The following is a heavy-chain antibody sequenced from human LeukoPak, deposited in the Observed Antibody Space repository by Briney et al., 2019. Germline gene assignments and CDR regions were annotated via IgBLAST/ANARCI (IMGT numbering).Heavy chain of an antibody. CDR2: ISTSSRYI. V-gene: IGHV3-21*01. D-gene: IGHD2-2*01. Sequence: GGSLRLSCAASGFTFSSFDMNWVRQAPGKGLEWVSSISTSSRYIYYRDSVKGRFTISRDDAKNSLYLQMNSPRVEDTAVYYCARADCSGSTCYLRRSWFDPWGQGTLVTVSS. J-gene: IGHJ5*02. CDR3: ARADCSGSTCYLRRSWFDP. CDR1: GFTFSSFD.